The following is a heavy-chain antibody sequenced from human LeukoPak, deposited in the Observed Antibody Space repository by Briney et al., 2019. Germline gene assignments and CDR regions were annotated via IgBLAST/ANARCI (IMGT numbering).Heavy chain of an antibody. Sequence: SETLSLTCTVSGGSISSSSYSWGWIRQPPGKGLEWIGSIYYSGSTYYNPSLKSRVTISVDTSKNQFSLKLSSVTAADTAVYYCARGRGVYDILTGYSYDAFDIWGQGTMVTVSS. D-gene: IGHD3-9*01. V-gene: IGHV4-39*07. CDR3: ARGRGVYDILTGYSYDAFDI. J-gene: IGHJ3*02. CDR1: GGSISSSSYS. CDR2: IYYSGST.